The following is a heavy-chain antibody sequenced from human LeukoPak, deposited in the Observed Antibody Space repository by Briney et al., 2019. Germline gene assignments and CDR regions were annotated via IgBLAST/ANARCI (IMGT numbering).Heavy chain of an antibody. CDR3: ARGDSSTWYFLGAFDI. CDR2: TYYRAKSYD. V-gene: IGHV6-1*01. J-gene: IGHJ3*02. Sequence: SQTLSLTRAISGDSVSSNSATCNWIRHSPSRGLEWLVSTYYRAKSYDDYALSMKSQITINPETSKNQFSLQLSYVTPEDTAVYYCARGDSSTWYFLGAFDIWGQGTMVTVSS. D-gene: IGHD6-13*01. CDR1: GDSVSSNSAT.